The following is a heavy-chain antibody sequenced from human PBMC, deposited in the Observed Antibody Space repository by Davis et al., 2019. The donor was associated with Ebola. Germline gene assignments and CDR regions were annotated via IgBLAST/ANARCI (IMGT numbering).Heavy chain of an antibody. CDR3: ATDRARNDWNYVFDY. CDR2: ISSSSSTI. CDR1: GFTFSSYS. V-gene: IGHV3-48*02. Sequence: GESLKISCAASGFTFSSYSMNWVRQAPGKGLEWVSYISSSSSTIYYADSVKGRFTISRDNAKNSLYLQMNSLRDEDTAVYYCATDRARNDWNYVFDYWGQGTLVTVSS. D-gene: IGHD1-7*01. J-gene: IGHJ4*02.